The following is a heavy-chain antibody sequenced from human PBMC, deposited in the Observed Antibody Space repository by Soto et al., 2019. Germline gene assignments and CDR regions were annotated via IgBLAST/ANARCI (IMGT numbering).Heavy chain of an antibody. D-gene: IGHD6-19*01. CDR2: IYYSGNT. V-gene: IGHV4-59*01. CDR1: GGSIRTYY. CDR3: ASGINSSGWYPTIDY. J-gene: IGHJ4*02. Sequence: KTSETLSLTCTVSGGSIRTYYWSWIRQPPGKGLEWIGYIYYSGNTNYTPSLKSRVTISLDTSKNQFSLKLSSVTAADTAVYYCASGINSSGWYPTIDYWGQGTLVTVSS.